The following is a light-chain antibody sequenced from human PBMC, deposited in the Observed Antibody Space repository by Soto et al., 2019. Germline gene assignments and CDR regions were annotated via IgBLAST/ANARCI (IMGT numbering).Light chain of an antibody. V-gene: IGLV2-14*01. Sequence: QSVLTQPASVSGSPEQSITMSCTGTSSDVGGYNYVSWYQQHPGKAPKLMIYEVSNRPSGVSNRFSGSKSGNTASLTISGLQAEDEADYYCSSYTSSSTRVFGTGTKVTVL. CDR3: SSYTSSSTRV. J-gene: IGLJ1*01. CDR2: EVS. CDR1: SSDVGGYNY.